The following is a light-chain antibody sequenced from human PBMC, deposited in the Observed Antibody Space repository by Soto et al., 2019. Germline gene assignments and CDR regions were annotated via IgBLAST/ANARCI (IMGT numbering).Light chain of an antibody. Sequence: EMVLTQSPGTLSLSPGERATLSCRASQSVSSSYLAWYQQTPCQAPRLVIYGASSRATGIPDRFSGSGSGTYFPLTISRLEPEDFAVYHCQLYGSSPLYTFGQGTHVDIK. V-gene: IGKV3-20*01. CDR2: GAS. J-gene: IGKJ2*01. CDR3: QLYGSSPLYT. CDR1: QSVSSSY.